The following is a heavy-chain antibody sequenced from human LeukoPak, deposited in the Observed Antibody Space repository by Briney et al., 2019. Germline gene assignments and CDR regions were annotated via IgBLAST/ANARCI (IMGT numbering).Heavy chain of an antibody. Sequence: PSETLSLTCAVSSDSFSTGGYSWTWNRQPPGKGLEWIGYIYQSGTTHYNPSLKSRVTISVDRSKRQISLNLRSVTAADTAVYYCARGGVFGGVVVVDAFDLWGRGTMVTVSS. D-gene: IGHD3-22*01. J-gene: IGHJ3*01. CDR2: IYQSGTT. V-gene: IGHV4-30-2*01. CDR3: ARGGVFGGVVVVDAFDL. CDR1: SDSFSTGGYS.